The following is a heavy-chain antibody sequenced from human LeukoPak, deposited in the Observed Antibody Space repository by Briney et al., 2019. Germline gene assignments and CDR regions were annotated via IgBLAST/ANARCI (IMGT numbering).Heavy chain of an antibody. CDR2: IYYSGST. D-gene: IGHD5-18*01. CDR3: ACGTSSGYGLNY. Sequence: ASETLSLTCTVSGGSVSSGSYYWSWIRQPPGKGLEWIGYIYYSGSTNYNPSLKSRVTISVDTSKNQFSLKLSSVTAADTAVYYCACGTSSGYGLNYWGQGTLVTVSS. CDR1: GGSVSSGSYY. V-gene: IGHV4-61*01. J-gene: IGHJ4*02.